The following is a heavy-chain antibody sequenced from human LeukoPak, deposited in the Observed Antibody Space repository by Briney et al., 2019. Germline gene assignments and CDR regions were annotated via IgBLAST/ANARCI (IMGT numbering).Heavy chain of an antibody. Sequence: SVKVSCKASGGTFSSYAISWVRQAPGQGLEWMGGIIPIFGTANYAQKFQGRVTITADKSTSTAYMELSSLRSEDTAVYYCARVRSHSIAAAGSDAFDIWGQGTMVTVSS. J-gene: IGHJ3*02. D-gene: IGHD6-13*01. V-gene: IGHV1-69*06. CDR3: ARVRSHSIAAAGSDAFDI. CDR2: IIPIFGTA. CDR1: GGTFSSYA.